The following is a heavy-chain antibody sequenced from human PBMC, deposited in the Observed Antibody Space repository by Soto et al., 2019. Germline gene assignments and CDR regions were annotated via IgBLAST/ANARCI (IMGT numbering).Heavy chain of an antibody. V-gene: IGHV4-61*01. CDR2: IYYSGST. CDR3: ARDAGYSSWRYYFDY. CDR1: GGSISSSSYY. Sequence: SETLSLTCTVSGGSISSSSYYWSWIRQPPGKGLEWIGYIYYSGSTNYNPSLKSRVTISVDTSKNQFSLKLSSVTAADTAVYYCARDAGYSSWRYYFDYWGQGTLVTVSS. J-gene: IGHJ4*02. D-gene: IGHD6-19*01.